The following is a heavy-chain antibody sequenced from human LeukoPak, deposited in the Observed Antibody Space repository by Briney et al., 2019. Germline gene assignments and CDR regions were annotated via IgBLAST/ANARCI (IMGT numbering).Heavy chain of an antibody. Sequence: ASVKVSCKASGYTFTGYYLHWVRQAPGQGLEWMGLMSPNSGVTNYAQKFEGRVTMTRDTSINTAYMELSSLTSDDTAIYYCERALGGYRVEQHFDYWGQGTLVAVSS. CDR2: MSPNSGVT. D-gene: IGHD1/OR15-1a*01. CDR3: ERALGGYRVEQHFDY. J-gene: IGHJ4*02. CDR1: GYTFTGYY. V-gene: IGHV1-2*02.